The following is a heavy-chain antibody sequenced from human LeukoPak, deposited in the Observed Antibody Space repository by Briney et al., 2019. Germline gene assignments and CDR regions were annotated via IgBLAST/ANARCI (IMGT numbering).Heavy chain of an antibody. CDR2: ISSSSSYI. CDR3: ARDGSGYCSSTSCYGVGTFDI. CDR1: GFTFSSYS. V-gene: IGHV3-21*01. J-gene: IGHJ3*02. Sequence: RGSLRLSCAASGFTFSSYSMNWVRQAPGKGLEWVSSISSSSSYIYYADSVKGRFTISRDNAKNSLYLQMNSLRAEDTAVYYCARDGSGYCSSTSCYGVGTFDIWGQGTMVTVSS. D-gene: IGHD2-2*01.